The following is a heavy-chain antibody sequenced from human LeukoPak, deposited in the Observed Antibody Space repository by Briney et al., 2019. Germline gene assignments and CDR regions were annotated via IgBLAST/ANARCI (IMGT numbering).Heavy chain of an antibody. CDR3: ARVYYDFWSGYEYDAFDI. CDR1: GYTFASYG. CDR2: ISAYNGNT. Sequence: ASVKVSCKASGYTFASYGISWVRQAPGQGLEWMGWISAYNGNTNYAQKLQGRVTMTTDTSTSTAYMELRSLRSDDTAVYYCARVYYDFWSGYEYDAFDIWGQGTMVTVSS. J-gene: IGHJ3*02. D-gene: IGHD3-3*01. V-gene: IGHV1-18*01.